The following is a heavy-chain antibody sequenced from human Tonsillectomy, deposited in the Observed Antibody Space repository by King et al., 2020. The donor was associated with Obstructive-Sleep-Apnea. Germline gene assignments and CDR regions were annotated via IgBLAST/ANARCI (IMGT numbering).Heavy chain of an antibody. CDR3: AKPQGYYYGSGSFDY. V-gene: IGHV3-23*04. Sequence: VQLVESGGGLVQPGGSLRLSCAASGFTFSSYAMNWVRQAPGKGREWGAGISGGGSGTYYADFVQGRFTISRDNSKNTLYLQMNSLRAEDTAVYYCAKPQGYYYGSGSFDYWGQGTLVTVSS. CDR1: GFTFSSYA. D-gene: IGHD3-10*01. J-gene: IGHJ4*02. CDR2: ISGGGSGT.